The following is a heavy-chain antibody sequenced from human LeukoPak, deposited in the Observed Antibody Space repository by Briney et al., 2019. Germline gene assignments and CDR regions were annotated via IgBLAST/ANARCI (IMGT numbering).Heavy chain of an antibody. CDR1: GYTFTNYA. V-gene: IGHV7-4-1*02. J-gene: IGHJ4*02. D-gene: IGHD5-12*01. CDR2: IDPNTGNP. Sequence: ASVKVSCKASGYTFTNYAVNGVRQAPGQGLQWMGWIDPNTGNPTYAQGFTGRFVFSLDTSVSTTYLQISSLKPEDTAVYYCARGSVRAPIPKDYWGQGTLVTVSS. CDR3: ARGSVRAPIPKDY.